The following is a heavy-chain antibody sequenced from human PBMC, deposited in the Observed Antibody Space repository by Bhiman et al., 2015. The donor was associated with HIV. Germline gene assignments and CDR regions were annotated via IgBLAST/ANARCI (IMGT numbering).Heavy chain of an antibody. CDR1: GFTFSKYW. V-gene: IGHV3-7*05. CDR2: IKPDGSEK. CDR3: VRVVGSITGTTDWFDP. D-gene: IGHD1-7*01. J-gene: IGHJ5*02. Sequence: EVQLVESGGGSVQPGGSLRLSCAASGFTFSKYWMSWVRQAPGKGLEWVANIKPDGSEKYYVDSVKGRFTISRDNAKNSLYLQMNSLRAEDTAVYYCVRVVGSITGTTDWFDPWGQGTLVTVSS.